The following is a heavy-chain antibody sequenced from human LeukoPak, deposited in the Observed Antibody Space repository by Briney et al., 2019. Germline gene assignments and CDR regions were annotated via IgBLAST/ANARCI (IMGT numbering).Heavy chain of an antibody. CDR3: ARVEMATHDAFDI. CDR1: GFTFSSYW. J-gene: IGHJ3*02. V-gene: IGHV3-7*04. D-gene: IGHD5-24*01. CDR2: IKQDGSEK. Sequence: GGSLRLSCAASGFTFSSYWMSWVRQAPGKGLEWAANIKQDGSEKYYVDSVKGRFTISRDNAKNSLYLQMNSLRAEDTAVYYCARVEMATHDAFDIWGQGTMVTVSS.